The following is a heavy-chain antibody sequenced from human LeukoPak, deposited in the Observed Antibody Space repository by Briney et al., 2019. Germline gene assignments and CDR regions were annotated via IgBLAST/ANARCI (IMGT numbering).Heavy chain of an antibody. D-gene: IGHD6-13*01. CDR3: ARDGVAAGIYFDY. Sequence: PGGSLRLSCGASGFIFSSHWMSWVRQAPGKGLEWVANINQDGGETYYVGAVKGRFTISRDNAQNSLYLRMNSLRAEDTAVYYCARDGVAAGIYFDYWGQGALVTVSS. CDR1: GFIFSSHW. J-gene: IGHJ4*02. V-gene: IGHV3-7*01. CDR2: INQDGGET.